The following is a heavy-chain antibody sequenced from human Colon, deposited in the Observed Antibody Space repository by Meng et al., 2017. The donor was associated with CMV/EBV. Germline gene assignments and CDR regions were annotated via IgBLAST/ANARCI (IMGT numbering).Heavy chain of an antibody. D-gene: IGHD3-9*01. CDR3: ARSRNALVPYYDIPSL. J-gene: IGHJ4*03. Sequence: GESLKISCVASGFTFSNYWMSWVRQAPGKGLEWVANIREDGNKKYYVASLKGRFTISRDNAKNSLYLQVDSLRAEDTAVYYCARSRNALVPYYDIPSLWGQGTPVTVSS. V-gene: IGHV3-7*01. CDR1: GFTFSNYW. CDR2: IREDGNKK.